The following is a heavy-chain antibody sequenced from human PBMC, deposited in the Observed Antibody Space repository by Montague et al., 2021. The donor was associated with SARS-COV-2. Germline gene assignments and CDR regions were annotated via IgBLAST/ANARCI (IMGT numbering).Heavy chain of an antibody. D-gene: IGHD3-10*01. Sequence: SQTLSLTCIVSGGFISDSYYWAWIRQAPGKGLEWLGSLYRSGSVYSNPSLKCRVSISVDKSKNHFSLRLTSATAAETAVYYCVRGAEEAHFAMDVWGQGTTVTVSS. V-gene: IGHV4-39*02. CDR1: GGFISDSYY. J-gene: IGHJ6*02. CDR2: LYRSGSV. CDR3: VRGAEEAHFAMDV.